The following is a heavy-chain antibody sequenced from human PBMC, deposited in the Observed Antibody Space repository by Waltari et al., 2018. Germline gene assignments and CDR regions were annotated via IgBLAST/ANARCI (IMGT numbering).Heavy chain of an antibody. CDR3: ATYIGASVGTAAFDV. D-gene: IGHD5-12*01. Sequence: QLQLQESGPGLVKPSETLSLTCSVSGVSITSNRHYWGWIRQPPGQGLEWIGTMSYTGATYSSPSLQSLVTISRDTSKNQLSLKLGSVTAADTAVYYCATYIGASVGTAAFDVWGQGTMVTVSS. CDR2: MSYTGAT. V-gene: IGHV4-39*01. CDR1: GVSITSNRHY. J-gene: IGHJ3*01.